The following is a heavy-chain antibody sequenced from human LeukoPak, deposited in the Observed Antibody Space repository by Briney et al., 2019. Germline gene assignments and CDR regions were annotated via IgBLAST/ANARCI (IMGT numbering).Heavy chain of an antibody. V-gene: IGHV3-7*03. D-gene: IGHD3-10*01. CDR2: IEQDGSEK. Sequence: GGSLRLSCAASGFTFSSYWMSWVRQAPGKGLEWVANIEQDGSEKYYVDSVKGRFTISRDNDKNSLYLQMNSLRAEDTAVYYCARVITMVRGVIDIWGQGTMVTVSS. CDR1: GFTFSSYW. CDR3: ARVITMVRGVIDI. J-gene: IGHJ3*02.